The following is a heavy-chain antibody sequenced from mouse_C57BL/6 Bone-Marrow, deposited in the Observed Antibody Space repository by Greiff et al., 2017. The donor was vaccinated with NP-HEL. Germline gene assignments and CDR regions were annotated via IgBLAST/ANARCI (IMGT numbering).Heavy chain of an antibody. J-gene: IGHJ1*03. Sequence: EVKLMESGPGLVKPSQTVFLTCTVTGISITTGNYRWSWIRQFPGNKLEWIGYIYYSGTITYNPSLTSRTTITRDTPKNQFFLEMNSLTAEDTATYYCARDPSISSFWYFDVWGTGTTVTVSS. CDR2: IYYSGTI. V-gene: IGHV3-5*01. CDR1: GISITTGNYR. D-gene: IGHD2-3*01. CDR3: ARDPSISSFWYFDV.